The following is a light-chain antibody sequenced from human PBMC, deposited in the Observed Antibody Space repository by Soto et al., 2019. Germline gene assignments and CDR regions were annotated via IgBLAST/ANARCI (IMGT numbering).Light chain of an antibody. CDR1: SSNIGNNT. J-gene: IGLJ3*02. Sequence: QAVVTQTPSASGTPGQRVTISCSGSSSNIGNNTVNWYQQLPGAVPKLLIYRNNQRPSEVPDRFSGSKSATSASLAITGLQSEDEADYYCAAWDDSLSGPVFGGGTKLTVL. V-gene: IGLV1-44*01. CDR2: RNN. CDR3: AAWDDSLSGPV.